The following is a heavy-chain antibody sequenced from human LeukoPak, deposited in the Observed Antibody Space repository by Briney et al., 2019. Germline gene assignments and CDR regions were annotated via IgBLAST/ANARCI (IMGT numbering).Heavy chain of an antibody. CDR1: GFTFNDFA. V-gene: IGHV3-23*01. CDR3: AKNLGPFDV. J-gene: IGHJ3*01. Sequence: GGSLRLSCAASGFTFNDFAMTWVRQAPGKGLEWVSSIGDAGTYYADFVKGRFTISRDNSKNMLYLQLNSLRAGDTAMYCCAKNLGPFDVRGQGTMVTVSS. D-gene: IGHD3-16*01. CDR2: IGDAGT.